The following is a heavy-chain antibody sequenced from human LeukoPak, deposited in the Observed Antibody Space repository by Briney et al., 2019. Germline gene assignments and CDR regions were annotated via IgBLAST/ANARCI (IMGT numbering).Heavy chain of an antibody. Sequence: SETLSLTCTVSGGSISPYYWNCIRQPPGHRLEWIGHIYYSGSPAYNPSLKSRVTMSVDMSKNQLSLEVSSVTAADTAVYYCARGSSGNAWNYSYWGQGTLVTVSS. D-gene: IGHD1-7*01. V-gene: IGHV4-59*08. J-gene: IGHJ4*02. CDR2: IYYSGSP. CDR1: GGSISPYY. CDR3: ARGSSGNAWNYSY.